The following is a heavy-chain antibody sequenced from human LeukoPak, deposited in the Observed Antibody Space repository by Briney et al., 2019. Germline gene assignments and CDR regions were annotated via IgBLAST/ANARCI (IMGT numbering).Heavy chain of an antibody. Sequence: ASVKVSCKASGYTFTSYDINWVRQATGQGLEWMGWMNPSSGNTGYAQKFQGRVTMTRNTSISTACMELSSLRSEDTAVYYCARGERSRWFDPWGQGTLVTVSS. D-gene: IGHD1-26*01. CDR2: MNPSSGNT. CDR3: ARGERSRWFDP. CDR1: GYTFTSYD. J-gene: IGHJ5*02. V-gene: IGHV1-8*01.